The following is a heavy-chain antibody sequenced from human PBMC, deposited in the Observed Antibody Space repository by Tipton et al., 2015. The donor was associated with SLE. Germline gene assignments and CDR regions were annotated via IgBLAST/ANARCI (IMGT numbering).Heavy chain of an antibody. D-gene: IGHD2-2*01. CDR1: GYSISSGYY. Sequence: TLSLTCVVSGYSISSGYYWGWIRQPPGKGLEWIGTIYHSGSTYYNPSLKSRVTISVDTSKNQFSLKLSSVTAADTAVYYCARCSTRHYYYYYMDVWGKGTTVTVSS. CDR2: IYHSGST. CDR3: ARCSTRHYYYYYMDV. J-gene: IGHJ6*03. V-gene: IGHV4-38-2*01.